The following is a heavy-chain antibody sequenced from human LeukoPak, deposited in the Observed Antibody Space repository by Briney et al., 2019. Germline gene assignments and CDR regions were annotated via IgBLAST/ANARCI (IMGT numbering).Heavy chain of an antibody. V-gene: IGHV3-74*01. CDR3: AKDPQEDYGDYTLPLGY. J-gene: IGHJ4*02. Sequence: GGSLRLSCAASGFTFSSYWMHWVRQTPGKGLVWVSRVSGDGSRKTYADFVRGRFTISRDNAKNTLYLQMNSLRVEDTAVYYCAKDPQEDYGDYTLPLGYWGQGTLVTVSS. CDR1: GFTFSSYW. D-gene: IGHD4-17*01. CDR2: VSGDGSRK.